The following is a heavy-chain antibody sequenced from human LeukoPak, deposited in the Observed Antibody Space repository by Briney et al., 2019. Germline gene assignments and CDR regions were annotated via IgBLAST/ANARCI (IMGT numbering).Heavy chain of an antibody. CDR2: IYYIGST. CDR1: CRSISSYY. Sequence: SETLSLTCCVSCRSISSYYWSWIRQPPGKGLDWIGCIYYIGSTNYNPSLKSRVTISVDTSKNQFSLKLTAVSAAGTPVYDCGKYYVTFWPNLYYYMHVWGKGTAVTVSS. CDR3: GKYYVTFWPNLYYYMHV. D-gene: IGHD3-9*01. V-gene: IGHV4-59*01. J-gene: IGHJ6*03.